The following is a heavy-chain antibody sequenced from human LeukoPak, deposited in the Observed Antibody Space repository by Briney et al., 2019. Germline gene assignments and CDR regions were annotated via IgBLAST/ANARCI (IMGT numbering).Heavy chain of an antibody. D-gene: IGHD3-9*01. CDR2: ILGSGGST. Sequence: GGSLRLSCAASGFTFSNYAMSWVRQAPGKGLEWVSAILGSGGSTYHADSVKGRFTVSRDNSKSTLYLQMNSLRAEDTALYYCAKWGDYDVLTGYYVPDYWGQGTLVTVSS. J-gene: IGHJ4*02. V-gene: IGHV3-23*01. CDR3: AKWGDYDVLTGYYVPDY. CDR1: GFTFSNYA.